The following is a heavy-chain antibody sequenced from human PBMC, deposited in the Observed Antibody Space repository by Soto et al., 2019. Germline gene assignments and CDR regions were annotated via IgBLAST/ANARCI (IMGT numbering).Heavy chain of an antibody. V-gene: IGHV4-34*01. D-gene: IGHD6-6*01. CDR3: ARGYAKGRKQLVRSVWFDP. CDR1: GGSFSGYY. Sequence: SETLSLTCAVYGGSFSGYYWSWIRQPPGKGLEWIGEINHSGSTNYNPSLKSRVTISVDTSKNQFSLKLSSVTAADTAVYYCARGYAKGRKQLVRSVWFDPWGQGTLVTVSS. J-gene: IGHJ5*02. CDR2: INHSGST.